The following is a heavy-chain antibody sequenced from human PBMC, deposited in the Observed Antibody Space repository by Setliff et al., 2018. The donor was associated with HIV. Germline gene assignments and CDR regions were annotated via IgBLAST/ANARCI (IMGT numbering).Heavy chain of an antibody. D-gene: IGHD6-13*01. CDR2: INHSGNT. V-gene: IGHV4-34*01. CDR1: GGSVSGHY. Sequence: SETLSLTCAVYGGSVSGHYWGWFRQPPGKGLEWIGEINHSGNTYYNPSLKSRVTMSLDASKNQFSLKLSSVTAADTALYYCVSDRDKISWYYFWGQGTLVTVSS. J-gene: IGHJ4*02. CDR3: VSDRDKISWYYF.